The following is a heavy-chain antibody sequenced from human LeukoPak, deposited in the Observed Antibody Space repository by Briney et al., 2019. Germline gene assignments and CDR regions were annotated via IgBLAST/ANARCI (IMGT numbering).Heavy chain of an antibody. Sequence: GGSLRLSCAASGFTFSSYAMSWVRQAPGKGLEWVSTISGTGGSTYYADSVKGQLTISRDNSKNTLYLQMNSLRAEDTAVYYCATHERSTWYGDFDYWGQGTLVTVSS. CDR2: ISGTGGST. D-gene: IGHD6-13*01. CDR1: GFTFSSYA. CDR3: ATHERSTWYGDFDY. V-gene: IGHV3-23*01. J-gene: IGHJ4*02.